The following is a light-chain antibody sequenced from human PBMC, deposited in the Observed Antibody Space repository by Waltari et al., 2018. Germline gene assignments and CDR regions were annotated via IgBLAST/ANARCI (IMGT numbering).Light chain of an antibody. J-gene: IGLJ2*01. V-gene: IGLV2-14*03. Sequence: QSALTQPASVSGSPGQSITISCPGTTRHVCTSNYASRYQQHPGKAPKLMIFDVSIRPSGVSNRFSGSKSGNTASLTISGLQAEDEADYYCSSYISSSTRELFGGGTSLTVL. CDR1: TRHVCTSNY. CDR2: DVS. CDR3: SSYISSSTREL.